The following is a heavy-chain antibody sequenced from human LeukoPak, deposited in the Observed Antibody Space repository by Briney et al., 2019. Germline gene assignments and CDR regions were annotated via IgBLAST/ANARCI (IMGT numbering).Heavy chain of an antibody. Sequence: GGSLRLSCAASGFTVSGNYMSWVRQAPGKGLEWVSVIYSGGSTYYADSVKGRFTISRDNSKNTLYLQMNSPRAEDTAVYYCARDRSSSSLFPRFDYWGQGTLVTVSS. V-gene: IGHV3-53*05. D-gene: IGHD6-6*01. CDR1: GFTVSGNY. CDR3: ARDRSSSSLFPRFDY. J-gene: IGHJ4*02. CDR2: IYSGGST.